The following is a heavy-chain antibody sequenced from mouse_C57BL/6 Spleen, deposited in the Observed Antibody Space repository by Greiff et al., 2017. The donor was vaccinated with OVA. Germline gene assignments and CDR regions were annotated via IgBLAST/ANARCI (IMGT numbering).Heavy chain of an antibody. CDR3: ARGGDYGYFDV. V-gene: IGHV1-53*01. D-gene: IGHD2-13*01. CDR2: INPSNGGT. J-gene: IGHJ1*03. Sequence: VQLQQPGTELVKPGASVKLSCKASGYTFTSYWMHWVKQRPGQGLEWIGNINPSNGGTNYNEKFKSKATLTVDKSSSTAYLQLSSLTSDAAAVYYCARGGDYGYFDVWGTGTTVTVSS. CDR1: GYTFTSYW.